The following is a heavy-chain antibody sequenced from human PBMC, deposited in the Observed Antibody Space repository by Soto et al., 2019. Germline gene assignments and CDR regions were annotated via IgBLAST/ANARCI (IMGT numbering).Heavy chain of an antibody. V-gene: IGHV1-69*12. CDR1: GGTFSNYA. CDR2: IIPIAGTS. D-gene: IGHD3-22*01. J-gene: IGHJ6*02. CDR3: ARSFYDSSGYLAPDYHCYYGMGV. Sequence: QVQLVQSGAEVKKPGASVRVSCKASGGTFSNYAISWVRQAPGQGLEWIGGIIPIAGTSNYAQKCQGRVTTTAVESTDRAYMELSSLSSEDTAVYYCARSFYDSSGYLAPDYHCYYGMGVWCQGTKVTVSS.